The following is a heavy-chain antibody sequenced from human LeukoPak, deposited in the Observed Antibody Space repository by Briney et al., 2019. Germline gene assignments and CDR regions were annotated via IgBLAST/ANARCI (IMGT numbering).Heavy chain of an antibody. V-gene: IGHV4-59*11. CDR2: IYYSRST. J-gene: IGHJ6*03. CDR3: ARVRKTYYYDSSGLGYYYYYYYMDV. D-gene: IGHD3-22*01. CDR1: GGSISSHY. Sequence: SETLSLTCTVSGGSISSHYWSWIRQPPGKGLEWIGYIYYSRSTNYNPSLKSRVTISVDTSKNQFSLKLSSVTAADTAVYYCARVRKTYYYDSSGLGYYYYYYYMDVWGKGTTVTVSS.